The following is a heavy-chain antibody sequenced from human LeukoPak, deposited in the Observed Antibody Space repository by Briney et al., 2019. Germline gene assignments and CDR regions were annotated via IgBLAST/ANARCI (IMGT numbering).Heavy chain of an antibody. CDR1: GFTFSSYG. CDR2: IWYDGSNK. Sequence: PGGSLRLSCAASGFTFSSYGMHWVRQAPGKGLEWVAVIWYDGSNKYYADSVKGRFIISRDNSKNTLYLQMNSLRAEDTALYYCARDEYYYDSSGYFYPTVYDAFDIWGQGTLVTVSS. V-gene: IGHV3-33*01. J-gene: IGHJ3*02. D-gene: IGHD3-22*01. CDR3: ARDEYYYDSSGYFYPTVYDAFDI.